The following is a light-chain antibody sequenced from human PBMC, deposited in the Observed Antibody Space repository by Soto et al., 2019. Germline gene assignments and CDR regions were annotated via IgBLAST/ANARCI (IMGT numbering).Light chain of an antibody. CDR2: EIS. V-gene: IGKV2-24*01. Sequence: VMTQTPLSSPVTLGQPASISCRSSQSIVHSNGDTYVSWLLQRPGQPPRLLISEISKRFSGVPDRFSGSGAGTEFTLRISRVEAEDVGVYFCMQSTHFPRTFGQGTKVEIQ. CDR1: QSIVHSNGDTY. CDR3: MQSTHFPRT. J-gene: IGKJ1*01.